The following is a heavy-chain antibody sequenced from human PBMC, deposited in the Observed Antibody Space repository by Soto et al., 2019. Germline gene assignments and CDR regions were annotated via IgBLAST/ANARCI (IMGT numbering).Heavy chain of an antibody. Sequence: GSLRFSCAASGFTFSSYGMHWVRQAPGKGLEWVAVILYDGSNKYYADSVKGRFTISRDNSKNTLYLQMNSLRAEDTAVYYCAKDNCISTSCYRLYNWFDPWGQGTLVTVSS. J-gene: IGHJ5*02. CDR1: GFTFSSYG. CDR3: AKDNCISTSCYRLYNWFDP. D-gene: IGHD2-2*01. V-gene: IGHV3-30*18. CDR2: ILYDGSNK.